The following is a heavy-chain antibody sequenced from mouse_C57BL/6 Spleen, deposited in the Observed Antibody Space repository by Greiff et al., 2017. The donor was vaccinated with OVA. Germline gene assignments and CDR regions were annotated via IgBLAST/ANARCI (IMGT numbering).Heavy chain of an antibody. D-gene: IGHD2-4*01. V-gene: IGHV5-12*01. CDR1: GFTFSDYY. Sequence: EVQVVESGGGLVQPGGSLKLSCAASGFTFSDYYMYWVRQTPEKRLEWVAYISNGGGSTYYPDTVKGRFTISRDNAKNTLYLQMSRLKSEDTAMYYCARHEGLRRDAMDYWGQGTSVTVSS. J-gene: IGHJ4*01. CDR2: ISNGGGST. CDR3: ARHEGLRRDAMDY.